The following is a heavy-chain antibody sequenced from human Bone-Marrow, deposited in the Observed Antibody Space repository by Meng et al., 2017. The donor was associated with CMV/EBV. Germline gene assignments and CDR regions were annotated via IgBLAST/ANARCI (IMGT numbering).Heavy chain of an antibody. D-gene: IGHD1-26*01. Sequence: QGQLQQWGAGLLKPSETLSLTCAGYGGSFSGYYWSWIRQPPGKGLEWIGEINHSGSTNYNPSLKSRVTISVDTSKNQFSLKLSSVTAADTAVYHCATLVGATPFDYWGQGTLVTVSS. CDR3: ATLVGATPFDY. V-gene: IGHV4-34*01. CDR2: INHSGST. J-gene: IGHJ4*02. CDR1: GGSFSGYY.